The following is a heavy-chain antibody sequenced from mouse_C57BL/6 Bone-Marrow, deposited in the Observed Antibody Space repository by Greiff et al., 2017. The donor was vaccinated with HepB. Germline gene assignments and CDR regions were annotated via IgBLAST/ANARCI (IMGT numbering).Heavy chain of an antibody. Sequence: QVQLQQPGAELVKPGASVKLSCKASGYTFTSYWMQWVKQRPGQGLEWIGEIDPSDSYTNYNQKFKGKATLTVATSSSTAYMQLSSLTSEDSAVYYCERSWAFYAMDYWGQGTSVTVSS. V-gene: IGHV1-50*01. CDR3: ERSWAFYAMDY. CDR1: GYTFTSYW. CDR2: IDPSDSYT. J-gene: IGHJ4*01.